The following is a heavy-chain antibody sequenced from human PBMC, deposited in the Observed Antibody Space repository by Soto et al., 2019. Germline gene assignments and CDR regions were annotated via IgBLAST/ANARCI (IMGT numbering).Heavy chain of an antibody. CDR1: GFTVSSKY. CDR3: ATRHLSYCSGGTCNPFDF. CDR2: IQGGGPT. D-gene: IGHD2-15*01. Sequence: PGGSLRLSCAASGFTVSSKYMSWVRQAPGKGLEWVSLIQGGGPTYYADSVKGRFTISRDTSENTVYLQMNSLRADDTAMYYCATRHLSYCSGGTCNPFDFWGQGTLVTVSS. J-gene: IGHJ4*02. V-gene: IGHV3-66*01.